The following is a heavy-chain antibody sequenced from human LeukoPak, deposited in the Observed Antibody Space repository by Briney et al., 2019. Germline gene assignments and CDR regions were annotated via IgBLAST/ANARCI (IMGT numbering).Heavy chain of an antibody. Sequence: GGSLRLSCAASGFSFNTCAMSWVRQAPGKGLEWVSTISGGGRSTDYADSVKGQFTISRDNAKKSLFLQMNSLRAEDTAVYYCARGRFIAGTTAYYFDYWGQGTLVTVFS. D-gene: IGHD1-26*01. J-gene: IGHJ4*02. CDR2: ISGGGRST. CDR3: ARGRFIAGTTAYYFDY. V-gene: IGHV3-23*01. CDR1: GFSFNTCA.